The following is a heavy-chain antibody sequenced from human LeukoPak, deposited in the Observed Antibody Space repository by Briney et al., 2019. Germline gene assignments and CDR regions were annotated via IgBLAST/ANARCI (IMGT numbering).Heavy chain of an antibody. CDR3: ARRGSYHGDAFDI. CDR2: IYTSGST. J-gene: IGHJ3*02. CDR1: GGSFSGYY. Sequence: PSETLSLTCAVYGGSFSGYYWSWIRQPAGKGLEWIGRIYTSGSTNYNPSLKSRVTMSVDTSKNQFSLKLSSVTAADAAVYYCARRGSYHGDAFDIWGQGTMVTVSS. D-gene: IGHD1-26*01. V-gene: IGHV4-59*10.